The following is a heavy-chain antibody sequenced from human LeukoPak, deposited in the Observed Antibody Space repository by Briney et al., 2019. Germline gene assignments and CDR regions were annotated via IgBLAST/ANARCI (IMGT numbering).Heavy chain of an antibody. Sequence: GGSLRLSGAASGFTFSSYAMSWVRQAPGKGLEWVSAISGSGGSTYYADSVKGRFTISRDNSKNTLYLQMNSLRAEDTAVYYCAKSEAYDFDWLLYFDYWGQGTLVTVSS. CDR1: GFTFSSYA. D-gene: IGHD3-9*01. V-gene: IGHV3-23*01. J-gene: IGHJ4*02. CDR2: ISGSGGST. CDR3: AKSEAYDFDWLLYFDY.